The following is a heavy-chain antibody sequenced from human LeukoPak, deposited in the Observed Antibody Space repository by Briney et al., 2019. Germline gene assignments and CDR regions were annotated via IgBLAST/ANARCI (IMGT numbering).Heavy chain of an antibody. CDR3: ARGGYYASGTYYIPYYFDS. CDR1: GGSISSYY. CDR2: IYNTGST. V-gene: IGHV4-59*01. Sequence: PSETLSLACTVSGGSISSYYWSWIRQPPGKGLEWIAYIYNTGSTNYSPSLKSRVTISVHTSKNQLSLRLNSVTAADTAVYYCARGGYYASGTYYIPYYFDSWGQGSLVTVSS. J-gene: IGHJ4*02. D-gene: IGHD3-10*01.